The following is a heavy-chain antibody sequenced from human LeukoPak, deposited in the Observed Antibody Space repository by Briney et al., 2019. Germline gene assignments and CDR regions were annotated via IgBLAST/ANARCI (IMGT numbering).Heavy chain of an antibody. CDR1: GYTFTSYD. Sequence: GASVKVSCKASGYTFTSYDINWVRQATGQGLEWMGWMNPNSGNTGYAQKFQGRVTITRNTSISTAYMELSSLRSEDTAVYYCARGGGITIFGVVTSPDAFDIWGQGTMVTVSS. J-gene: IGHJ3*02. D-gene: IGHD3-3*01. V-gene: IGHV1-8*03. CDR3: ARGGGITIFGVVTSPDAFDI. CDR2: MNPNSGNT.